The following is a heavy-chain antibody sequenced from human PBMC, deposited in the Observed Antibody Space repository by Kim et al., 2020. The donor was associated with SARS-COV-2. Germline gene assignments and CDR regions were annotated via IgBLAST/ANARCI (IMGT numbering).Heavy chain of an antibody. CDR1: GGSISSSSYY. V-gene: IGHV4-39*01. CDR2: IYYSGST. J-gene: IGHJ6*02. D-gene: IGHD4-17*01. CDR3: ARASTLYGMDV. Sequence: SETLSLTCTVSGGSISSSSYYWGWIRQPPGKGLEWIGSIYYSGSTYYNPSLKSRVTISVDTSKNQFSLKLSSVTAADTAVYYCARASTLYGMDVWGQGTTVTVSS.